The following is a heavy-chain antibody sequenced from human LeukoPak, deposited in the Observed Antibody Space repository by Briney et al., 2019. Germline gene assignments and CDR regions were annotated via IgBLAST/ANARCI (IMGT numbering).Heavy chain of an antibody. Sequence: GGSLRLSCAASGFTFSSYGMHWVRQAPGKGLEWVAVISYDGSNKYYADSVKGRFTISRDNSKNTLYLQMNSLRAEDTAVYYCAKDDYYGSGSYYYYYYGMDVWGKGTTDTVSS. CDR2: ISYDGSNK. D-gene: IGHD3-10*01. CDR3: AKDDYYGSGSYYYYYYGMDV. V-gene: IGHV3-30*18. CDR1: GFTFSSYG. J-gene: IGHJ6*04.